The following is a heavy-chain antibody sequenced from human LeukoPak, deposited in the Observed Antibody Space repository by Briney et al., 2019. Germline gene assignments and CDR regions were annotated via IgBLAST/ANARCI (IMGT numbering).Heavy chain of an antibody. Sequence: PGGSLRLSCAASGLTFSNYGMHWVRQAPGKGLEWVAFIQYDGNNKYYADSVKGRFTISRDNSKNTLYLQMNSLRPEDTAVYYCATRVGGPEGYWGQGTLVTVSS. V-gene: IGHV3-30*02. CDR3: ATRVGGPEGY. J-gene: IGHJ4*02. CDR1: GLTFSNYG. CDR2: IQYDGNNK. D-gene: IGHD3-3*01.